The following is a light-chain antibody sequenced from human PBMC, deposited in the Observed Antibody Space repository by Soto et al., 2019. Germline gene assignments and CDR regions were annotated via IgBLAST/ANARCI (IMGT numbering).Light chain of an antibody. V-gene: IGKV1-5*03. CDR3: QQYNGYYT. CDR1: RSISSW. J-gene: IGKJ2*01. CDR2: KAS. Sequence: DIQMTQSPSTLSASVGDRVTITCRASRSISSWLAWYQQKPGKAPKLLISKASNLESGVPSRFSGSGSGTEFILTISSLQPDDFATYYCQQYNGYYTFGQGTKLEIK.